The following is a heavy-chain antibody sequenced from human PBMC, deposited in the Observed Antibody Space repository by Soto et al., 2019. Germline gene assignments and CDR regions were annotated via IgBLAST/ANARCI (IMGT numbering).Heavy chain of an antibody. D-gene: IGHD3-16*01. V-gene: IGHV3-15*01. Sequence: EVQLVESGGDFVKPGGSLRVSCAVSGFSFSNAWMSWVRQAPGKGLEWVGRIKSRADGGTTDYTAPVKGRFTISRDDSKTTVFLQMNSLKTEDTAVYYCTAHLGEFFTLDCWGQGTRVNVSS. CDR1: GFSFSNAW. J-gene: IGHJ4*02. CDR2: IKSRADGGTT. CDR3: TAHLGEFFTLDC.